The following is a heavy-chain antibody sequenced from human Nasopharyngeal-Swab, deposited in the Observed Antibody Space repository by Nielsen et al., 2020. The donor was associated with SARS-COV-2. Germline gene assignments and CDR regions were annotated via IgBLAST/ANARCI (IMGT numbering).Heavy chain of an antibody. CDR1: GFTFSSYG. J-gene: IGHJ4*02. CDR2: IWYDGSNK. Sequence: GASLQISCAASGFTFSSYGMHWVRQAPGKGLEWVAVIWYDGSNKYYADSVKGRFTISRDNSKNTLYLQMNSLRAGDTAVYYCARGVPAAAFDYWGQGTLVTVSS. D-gene: IGHD2-2*01. CDR3: ARGVPAAAFDY. V-gene: IGHV3-33*01.